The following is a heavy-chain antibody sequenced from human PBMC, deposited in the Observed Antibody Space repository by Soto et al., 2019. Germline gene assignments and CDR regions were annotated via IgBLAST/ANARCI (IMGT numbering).Heavy chain of an antibody. V-gene: IGHV3-23*01. CDR1: GFTFSSYA. CDR3: AKDHYDFWKPVDYYYYGMDV. D-gene: IGHD3-3*01. J-gene: IGHJ6*02. Sequence: PWGSLRLSCAASGFTFSSYAMSWVRQAPGKGLEWVSAIGGSGGSTYYADSVKGRFTISRDNSKNTLYLQMNSLRAEDTAVYYCAKDHYDFWKPVDYYYYGMDVWGQGTTVTVSS. CDR2: IGGSGGST.